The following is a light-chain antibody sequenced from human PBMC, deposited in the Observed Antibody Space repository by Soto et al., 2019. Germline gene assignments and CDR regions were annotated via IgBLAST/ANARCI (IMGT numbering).Light chain of an antibody. J-gene: IGLJ1*01. CDR3: ISFTSRHIYV. Sequence: QSVLTQPASVSGSPGQSITISCTGTSSDVGGYNYVSWYQQHPGRAPKLIIYDVTNRPSGISNSFSGSKSGNTASLTISGLQTEDEADYYCISFTSRHIYVFGTGTKVTVL. CDR2: DVT. V-gene: IGLV2-14*03. CDR1: SSDVGGYNY.